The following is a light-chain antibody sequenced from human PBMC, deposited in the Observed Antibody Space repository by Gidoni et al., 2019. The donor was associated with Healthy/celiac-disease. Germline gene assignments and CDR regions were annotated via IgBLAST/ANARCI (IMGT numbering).Light chain of an antibody. CDR1: SSDVGGYNY. CDR3: SSYTSSSTDV. CDR2: EVS. Sequence: QSALTQPVSVSGSPGPSITISCTGTSSDVGGYNYVSWYQQHPGKAPKLMIYEVSNRPSGVSNRFSGSKSGNTASLTISGLQAEDEADYYCSSYTSSSTDVFGTGTKVTVL. J-gene: IGLJ1*01. V-gene: IGLV2-14*01.